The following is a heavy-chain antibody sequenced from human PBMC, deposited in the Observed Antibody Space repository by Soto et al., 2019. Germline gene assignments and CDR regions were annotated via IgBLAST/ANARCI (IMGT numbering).Heavy chain of an antibody. CDR1: GDSITSVGYS. D-gene: IGHD3-3*01. J-gene: IGHJ6*02. CDR2: IYHTGTT. CDR3: AATVFGEYSHYALDV. V-gene: IGHV4-30-2*01. Sequence: QLQLQESGSGLVKPSQTLSLTCAVSGDSITSVGYSWSWIRQPPGKALEWIGYIYHTGTTYYTAALKSRVTICLDRSKNRISLSLNSVTAADTAVYYCAATVFGEYSHYALDVWGQGTTVTVSS.